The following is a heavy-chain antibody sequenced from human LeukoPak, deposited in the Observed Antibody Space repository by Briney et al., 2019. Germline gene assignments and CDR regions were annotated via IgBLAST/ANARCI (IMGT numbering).Heavy chain of an antibody. CDR2: IYPGDSDT. Sequence: GESLKISCKGSGYSFTSYWIGWVRQMPGRGLEWMGIIYPGDSDTRYSPSFQGQVTISADKSINTAYLQWSTLKASDTAMYFCARLAVINGYNRHNDYWGQGTLVTVSS. J-gene: IGHJ4*02. CDR1: GYSFTSYW. V-gene: IGHV5-51*01. CDR3: ARLAVINGYNRHNDY. D-gene: IGHD5-24*01.